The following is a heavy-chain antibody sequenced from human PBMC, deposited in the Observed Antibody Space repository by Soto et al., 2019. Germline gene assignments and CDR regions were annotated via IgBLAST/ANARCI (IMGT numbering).Heavy chain of an antibody. J-gene: IGHJ4*02. CDR2: IIPIFGTA. CDR1: GGTFSSYA. Sequence: SVKVSCKASGGTFSSYAISWVRQAPGQGLEWMGGIIPIFGTANYAQKFQGRVTITADESTSTAYMELSSLRSDDTAVYYCAREPYSSGGTGWGQGTLVTVSS. CDR3: AREPYSSGGTG. V-gene: IGHV1-69*13. D-gene: IGHD6-19*01.